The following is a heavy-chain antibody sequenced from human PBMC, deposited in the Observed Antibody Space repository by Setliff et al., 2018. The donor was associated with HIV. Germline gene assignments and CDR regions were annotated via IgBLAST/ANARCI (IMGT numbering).Heavy chain of an antibody. V-gene: IGHV3-30*04. CDR2: ISHDGSYK. CDR1: GFTFSSYP. J-gene: IGHJ6*03. Sequence: GGSLRLFCAGSGFTFSSYPMHWVRQAPGKGLEWVALISHDGSYKYYADSVQGRFTISRDNSKNTLSLQMSSLRAGDTAVYYCARDRKFGSSGHYYYYMDVWGKGTTVTVSS. D-gene: IGHD6-6*01. CDR3: ARDRKFGSSGHYYYYMDV.